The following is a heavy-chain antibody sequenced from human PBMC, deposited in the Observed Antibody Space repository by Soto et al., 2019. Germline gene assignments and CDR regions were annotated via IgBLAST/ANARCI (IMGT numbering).Heavy chain of an antibody. D-gene: IGHD3-22*01. CDR1: GFTVSSIY. Sequence: PGGSLRLSCAASGFTVSSIYMSWVRQAPGKGLEWVSVIFINGGTIYADAVKGRFTISRDSSKNTLYLQMNNLRVEDTAVYYCGTHSRSRPLYWGQGTLVTVSS. V-gene: IGHV3-66*01. CDR3: GTHSRSRPLY. J-gene: IGHJ1*01. CDR2: IFINGGT.